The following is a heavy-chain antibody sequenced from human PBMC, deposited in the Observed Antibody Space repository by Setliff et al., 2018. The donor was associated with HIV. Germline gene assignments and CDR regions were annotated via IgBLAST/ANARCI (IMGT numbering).Heavy chain of an antibody. Sequence: KASETLSLTCTVSGGSISSINYYWGWIRQPPGKDLEWIGSIYYSGSTYPNPALKSLVTISVDTTKNQFSLTLTSVTGADTAVYYCVWVGYSSWLGIYSYYYMDFWGKGTTVTVSS. CDR3: VWVGYSSWLGIYSYYYMDF. D-gene: IGHD6-13*01. J-gene: IGHJ6*03. CDR1: GGSISSINYY. CDR2: IYYSGST. V-gene: IGHV4-39*01.